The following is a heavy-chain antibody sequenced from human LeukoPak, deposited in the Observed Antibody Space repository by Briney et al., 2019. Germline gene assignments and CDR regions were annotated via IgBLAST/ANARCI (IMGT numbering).Heavy chain of an antibody. V-gene: IGHV3-21*01. CDR2: ISSSSSYI. J-gene: IGHJ4*02. CDR1: GFTFSSYS. CDR3: ARGAPIVVVTDFDY. D-gene: IGHD3-22*01. Sequence: AGGSLRLSCAASGFTFSSYSMTWVRQAPVKGLEWVSSISSSSSYIYYADSVKGRFTISRDNAKNSLYLQMNSLRAEDTAVYYCARGAPIVVVTDFDYWGQGTLVTVSS.